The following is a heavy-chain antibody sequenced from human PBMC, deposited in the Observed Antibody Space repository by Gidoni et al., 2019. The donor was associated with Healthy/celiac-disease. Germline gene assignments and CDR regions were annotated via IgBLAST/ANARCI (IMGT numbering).Heavy chain of an antibody. Sequence: QVQLVQSGAEVKKPGASVKVSCKASGYTFTGYYMHWVRQAPGQGLEWMGWINPNSGGTNYAQKFQGRVTMTRDTSISTAYMELSRLRSDDTAVYYCARDLITIFGVVIRSPGTYYYYGMDVWGQGTTVTVSS. CDR3: ARDLITIFGVVIRSPGTYYYYGMDV. CDR1: GYTFTGYY. D-gene: IGHD3-3*01. CDR2: INPNSGGT. V-gene: IGHV1-2*02. J-gene: IGHJ6*02.